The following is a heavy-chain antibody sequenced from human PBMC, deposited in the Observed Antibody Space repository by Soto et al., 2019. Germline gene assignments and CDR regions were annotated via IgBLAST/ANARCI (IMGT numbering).Heavy chain of an antibody. Sequence: SETLSLTCVIYGGSFSGYYWSWIRQPPGKGLEWIGEINHSGSTNYNPSLKSRVTISVDTSKNQFSLKLSSVTAADTAVYYCARVPLYITIFGVVIIGYFDYWGQGTLVTVSS. CDR3: ARVPLYITIFGVVIIGYFDY. D-gene: IGHD3-3*01. CDR1: GGSFSGYY. CDR2: INHSGST. J-gene: IGHJ4*02. V-gene: IGHV4-34*01.